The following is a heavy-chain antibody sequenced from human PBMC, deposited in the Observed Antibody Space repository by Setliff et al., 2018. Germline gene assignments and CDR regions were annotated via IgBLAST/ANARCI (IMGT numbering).Heavy chain of an antibody. CDR3: ARGGSPDCTTNSCRYGDYRC. V-gene: IGHV1-46*01. CDR2: INSGAGST. Sequence: ASVKVSCKASGYTFTTYYIHWVRQAPGQGLEWMGIINSGAGSTSYAQKFQGRITLTRDTSTSTVYMQLNSLRSEDTAVYYCARGGSPDCTTNSCRYGDYRCGGQGTLGTVSS. CDR1: GYTFTTYY. D-gene: IGHD4-17*01. J-gene: IGHJ4*02.